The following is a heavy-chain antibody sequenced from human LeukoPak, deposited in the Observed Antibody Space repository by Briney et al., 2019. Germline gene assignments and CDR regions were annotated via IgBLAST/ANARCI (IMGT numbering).Heavy chain of an antibody. CDR2: IYTSGST. CDR1: GGSISSGSYC. V-gene: IGHV4-61*02. CDR3: ARDVPYYYDSSGGAFDI. D-gene: IGHD3-22*01. J-gene: IGHJ3*02. Sequence: SETLSLTCTVSGGSISSGSYCWSWIRQPAGKGLEWIGRIYTSGSTNYNPSLKSRVTISVDTSKNQFSLKLSSVTAADTAVYYCARDVPYYYDSSGGAFDIWGQGTMVTVSS.